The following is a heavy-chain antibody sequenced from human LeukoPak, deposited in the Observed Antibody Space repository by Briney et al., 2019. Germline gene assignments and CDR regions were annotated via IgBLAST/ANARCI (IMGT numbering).Heavy chain of an antibody. D-gene: IGHD6-13*01. J-gene: IGHJ4*02. Sequence: PGGALRLSCAPSAFSFSSYAMYWVSQAPGKGLEYVSAISGNGFNTNSANSVKGRFTISRDNSNGTLYLQMGSLSVDDTAVYYCARGISFSSSWPFDSWGQGTVVTV. V-gene: IGHV3-64*01. CDR2: ISGNGFNT. CDR3: ARGISFSSSWPFDS. CDR1: AFSFSSYA.